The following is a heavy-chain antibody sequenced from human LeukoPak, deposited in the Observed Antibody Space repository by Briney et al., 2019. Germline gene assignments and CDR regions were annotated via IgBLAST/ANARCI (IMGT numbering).Heavy chain of an antibody. V-gene: IGHV3-33*01. CDR2: IWYDGSNK. CDR1: GFTFSSYG. CDR3: ARSVGGWYYFDY. J-gene: IGHJ4*02. Sequence: GGSLRLSCAASGFTFSSYGMHWVRQAPGKGLEWVAVIWYDGSNKYYADSMKGRFTISRDNSKNTLYLQMNSLRAEDTAVYYCARSVGGWYYFDYWGQGTLVTVSS. D-gene: IGHD6-19*01.